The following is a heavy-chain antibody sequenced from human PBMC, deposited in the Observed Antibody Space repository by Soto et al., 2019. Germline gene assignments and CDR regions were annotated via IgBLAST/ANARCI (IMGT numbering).Heavy chain of an antibody. CDR3: ARSWSGSTSGRVDV. D-gene: IGHD3-3*01. V-gene: IGHV3-9*01. J-gene: IGHJ6*02. CDR1: GFNFDDHV. CDR2: INWDGYSI. Sequence: GGSLRLSCVASGFNFDDHVMHWVRQVPGKGLEWVGHINWDGYSIGYGGSVRGRFTISRDNAKNTLYLQMNSLRREDTALYYCARSWSGSTSGRVDVWGQGTTVTVSS.